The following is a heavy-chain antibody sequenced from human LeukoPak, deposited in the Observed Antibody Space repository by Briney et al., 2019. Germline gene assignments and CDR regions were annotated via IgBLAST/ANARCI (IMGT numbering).Heavy chain of an antibody. V-gene: IGHV3-30*04. CDR1: GFTFSSYA. CDR2: ISYDGSNK. J-gene: IGHJ4*02. D-gene: IGHD6-25*01. CDR3: ARGSDYSSDSAAD. Sequence: GGSLRLSCAASGFTFSSYAVHWVRQAPGKGLEWVAVISYDGSNKYYADSVKGRFTISRDNSKNTLHLQMNRLRAEDTAVYYCARGSDYSSDSAADWGQGTLVTVSS.